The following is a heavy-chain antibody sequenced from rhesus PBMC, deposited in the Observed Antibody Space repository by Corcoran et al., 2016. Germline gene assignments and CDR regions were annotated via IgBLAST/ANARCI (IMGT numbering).Heavy chain of an antibody. CDR2: ISGSSGST. Sequence: QVQLQESGPGLVKPSETLSLTCTVSGYSISSGYYWGWIRQPPGKGLEYFGYISGSSGSTYYNPSLKSRVTISKDTSKNPFSLTRNSMTAADTAVYYGASLSEVRACDFWGQGLRVTVSS. CDR1: GYSISSGYY. V-gene: IGHV4-99*01. CDR3: ASLSEVRACDF. J-gene: IGHJ3*01.